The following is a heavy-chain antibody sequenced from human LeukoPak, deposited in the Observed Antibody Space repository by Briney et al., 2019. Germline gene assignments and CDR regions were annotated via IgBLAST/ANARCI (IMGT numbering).Heavy chain of an antibody. Sequence: GGSLRLSCAASGFTFSSYSMNWVRQAPGKGLEWVSSISSSSSYIYYADSVKGRFTISRDNAKNSLYLQMNSLRAEDTAVYYRARDSEDIVVVPFDYWGQGTLVTVSS. V-gene: IGHV3-21*01. D-gene: IGHD2-2*01. J-gene: IGHJ4*02. CDR1: GFTFSSYS. CDR3: ARDSEDIVVVPFDY. CDR2: ISSSSSYI.